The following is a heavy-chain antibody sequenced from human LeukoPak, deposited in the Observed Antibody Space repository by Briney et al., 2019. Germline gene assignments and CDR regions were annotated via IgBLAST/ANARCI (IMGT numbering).Heavy chain of an antibody. V-gene: IGHV4-59*01. CDR1: GGSISSYY. D-gene: IGHD3-3*01. J-gene: IGHJ6*03. Sequence: PSETLSLTCTVSGGSISSYYWSWIRQPPGKGLEWIGYIYYSGSTNYNPSLKSRVTISVDTSKNQFFLKLSSVTAADTAVYYCARGWYYDFSGGPQTTYYYYYYMDVWGKGTTVTVSS. CDR3: ARGWYYDFSGGPQTTYYYYYYMDV. CDR2: IYYSGST.